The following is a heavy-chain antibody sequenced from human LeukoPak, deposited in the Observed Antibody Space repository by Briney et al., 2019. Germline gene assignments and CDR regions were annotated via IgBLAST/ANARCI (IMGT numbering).Heavy chain of an antibody. Sequence: GRSLRLSCAASGFTFSSYAMHWVRQAPAKGLEWVAVISYDGSNKYYADTVKGRFTISRDNSKNTLYLQMNSLRAEDTAVYYCARDDDFWSGYFPTDYWGQGTLVTVSS. CDR3: ARDDDFWSGYFPTDY. CDR1: GFTFSSYA. V-gene: IGHV3-30-3*01. J-gene: IGHJ4*02. D-gene: IGHD3-3*01. CDR2: ISYDGSNK.